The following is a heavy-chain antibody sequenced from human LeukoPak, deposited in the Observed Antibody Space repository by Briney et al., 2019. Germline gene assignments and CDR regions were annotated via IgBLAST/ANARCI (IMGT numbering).Heavy chain of an antibody. CDR2: IYYSGST. D-gene: IGHD5-18*01. Sequence: PSETLSLTCTVSGGSISSSSYYWGWIRQSPGKGLEWIGYIYYSGSTYYNPSLESRVTISVDTSKNQFSLKLSSVTAADTAVYYCVRDGRYSYGRKIDYWGQGTLVTVSS. V-gene: IGHV4-30-4*08. CDR1: GGSISSSSYY. CDR3: VRDGRYSYGRKIDY. J-gene: IGHJ4*02.